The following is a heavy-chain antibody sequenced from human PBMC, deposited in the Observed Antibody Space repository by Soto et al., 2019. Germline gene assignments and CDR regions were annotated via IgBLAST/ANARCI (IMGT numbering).Heavy chain of an antibody. V-gene: IGHV3-30*18. CDR3: AKGHSSGYGYFDY. J-gene: IGHJ4*02. CDR2: ISYDGSNK. CDR1: GFTFSSYG. Sequence: QVQLVESGGGVVQPGRSLRLSCAASGFTFSSYGMHWVRQAPGKGLEWVAVISYDGSNKYYADSVKGRFTISRDNSKNTLYLKMNSLRAEDTAVYYCAKGHSSGYGYFDYWGQGTLVTVSS. D-gene: IGHD3-22*01.